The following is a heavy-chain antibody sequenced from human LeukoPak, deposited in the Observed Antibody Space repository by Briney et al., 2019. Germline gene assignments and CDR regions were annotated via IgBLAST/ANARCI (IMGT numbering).Heavy chain of an antibody. J-gene: IGHJ2*01. CDR1: GGSISSYD. CDR3: ARVSSSWYQDWYFDL. CDR2: TYTSGST. V-gene: IGHV4-4*07. Sequence: SETLSLTCTVSGGSISSYDWSWIRQPAGKGLEWIGRTYTSGSTNYNLSLKSRVTMSVDMSKNQFSLKLSSMIAADTAVYYCARVSSSWYQDWYFDLWGRGTLVTVPS. D-gene: IGHD6-13*01.